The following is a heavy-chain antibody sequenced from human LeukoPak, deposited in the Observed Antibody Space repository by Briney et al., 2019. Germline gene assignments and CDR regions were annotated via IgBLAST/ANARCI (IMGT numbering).Heavy chain of an antibody. J-gene: IGHJ4*02. Sequence: PGGSLRLSCAASGFTFSSYSMNWVRQAPGKGLEWVSSISSSSSYIYYADLVKGRFTISRGNAKNSLYLQMNSLRAGDAAVYYCARESNWGYYFDFWGQGTLVTVSS. V-gene: IGHV3-21*01. CDR3: ARESNWGYYFDF. D-gene: IGHD7-27*01. CDR1: GFTFSSYS. CDR2: ISSSSSYI.